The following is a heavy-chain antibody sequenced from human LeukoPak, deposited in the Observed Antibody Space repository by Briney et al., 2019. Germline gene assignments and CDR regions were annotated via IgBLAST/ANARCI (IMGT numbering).Heavy chain of an antibody. CDR2: IWYDGSNK. V-gene: IGHV3-33*01. CDR3: ARDYDSSGYYLYYYYGMDV. CDR1: GFTFSSYG. Sequence: GRSLTLSCAASGFTFSSYGMHWVRQAPGKGLEWVAVIWYDGSNKYYADSVKGRFTISRDNSKNTLYLQMNSLRAEDTAVYYCARDYDSSGYYLYYYYGMDVWGQGTTVTVSS. J-gene: IGHJ6*02. D-gene: IGHD3-22*01.